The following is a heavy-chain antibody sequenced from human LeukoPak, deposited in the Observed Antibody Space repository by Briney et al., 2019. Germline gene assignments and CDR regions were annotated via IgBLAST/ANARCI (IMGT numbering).Heavy chain of an antibody. CDR2: ISRDGGST. J-gene: IGHJ4*02. CDR3: ARDVRDVLDY. CDR1: GFTFSTYS. V-gene: IGHV3-64*01. Sequence: GGSLRLSCAASGFTFSTYSMNWVRQAPGEGLEYVSGISRDGGSTYYANSVKGRFTISRDNSKNTLYLQMGSLRGEDMAVYYCARDVRDVLDYWGQGTLVTVSS.